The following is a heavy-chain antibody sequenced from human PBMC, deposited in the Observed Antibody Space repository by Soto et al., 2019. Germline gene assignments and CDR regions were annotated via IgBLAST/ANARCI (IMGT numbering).Heavy chain of an antibody. CDR3: ARAPQWLAGEPDDH. V-gene: IGHV3-11*01. CDR1: GFTFSDYY. J-gene: IGHJ4*02. D-gene: IGHD6-19*01. Sequence: PGGSLSLSCVASGFTFSDYYMSWIRQAPGKGLEWVSYISSSGSTIYYADSVKGRFTISRDNAKNSLFLQMNSLRAEDTAVYYCARAPQWLAGEPDDHWGQGTLVTVS. CDR2: ISSSGSTI.